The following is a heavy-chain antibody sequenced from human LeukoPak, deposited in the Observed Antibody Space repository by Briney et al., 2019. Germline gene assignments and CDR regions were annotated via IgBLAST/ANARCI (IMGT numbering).Heavy chain of an antibody. J-gene: IGHJ6*04. CDR1: ALSLTNSI. D-gene: IGHD1-1*01. CDR2: MSNDGSTI. V-gene: IGHV3-30*18. Sequence: GTSLRLSCAASALSLTNSIIHWVRQAPGKGLEWLALMSNDGSTIYAESVKGRFTVSRDVSTNTLFLQMSSLSVEDTAVYYCAKGQLEPRDYYYGMDVWGKGTTVTVSS. CDR3: AKGQLEPRDYYYGMDV.